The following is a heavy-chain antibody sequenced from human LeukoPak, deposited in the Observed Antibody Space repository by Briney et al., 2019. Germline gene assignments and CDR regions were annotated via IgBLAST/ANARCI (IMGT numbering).Heavy chain of an antibody. Sequence: SETLSLNCTVSGDSISNYYWSWIRQPPGKGLEWIGYIYYSGSTNYNPSLKSRVTISVDTSKNQFSLKLSSVTAADTAVYYCARAPRDYYFDYWGQGTLVTVSS. CDR3: ARAPRDYYFDY. CDR2: IYYSGST. D-gene: IGHD5-24*01. CDR1: GDSISNYY. V-gene: IGHV4-59*08. J-gene: IGHJ4*02.